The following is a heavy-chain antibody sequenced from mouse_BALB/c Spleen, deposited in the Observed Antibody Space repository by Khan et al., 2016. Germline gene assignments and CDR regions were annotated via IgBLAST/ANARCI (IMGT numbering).Heavy chain of an antibody. Sequence: QVQLQQSGAELAKPGASVKMSCKASGYTFTSYWMHWVKQRPGQGLEWIGYINPSTGYTEYNKKFKDKAPLTADKSSSTAYMQLSSLTSEDSAVYYCATMGYYAYWGQGTLVTVSA. D-gene: IGHD3-1*01. V-gene: IGHV1-7*01. J-gene: IGHJ3*01. CDR2: INPSTGYT. CDR1: GYTFTSYW. CDR3: ATMGYYAY.